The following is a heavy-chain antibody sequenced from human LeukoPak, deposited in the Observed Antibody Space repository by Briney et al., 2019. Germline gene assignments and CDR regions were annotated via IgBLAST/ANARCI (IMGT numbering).Heavy chain of an antibody. D-gene: IGHD2-15*01. CDR3: ARLTAGVVAATELDY. CDR2: INHSGST. J-gene: IGHJ4*02. V-gene: IGHV4-34*01. CDR1: GGSFSGYY. Sequence: PSETLSLTCPVSGGSFSGYYWSWIRQPPGKGLAWIGEINHSGSTNYNPSLKSRVTISVDTSKNQFSLKLSSVTAADTAVYYCARLTAGVVAATELDYWGQGTLVTVSS.